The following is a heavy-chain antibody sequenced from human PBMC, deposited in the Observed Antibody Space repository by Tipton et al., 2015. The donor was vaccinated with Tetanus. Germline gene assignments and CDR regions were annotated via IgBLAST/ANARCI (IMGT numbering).Heavy chain of an antibody. CDR2: IYYSGST. Sequence: LRLSCTVSGGSISSYYWSWIRQPPGKGLEWIGYIYYSGSTNYNPSLKSRVTISVDTSKNQFSLKLNSVTAADTAVYYCARGVGGGYTFDYWGQGTLVTVSS. J-gene: IGHJ4*02. CDR1: GGSISSYY. D-gene: IGHD2-15*01. V-gene: IGHV4-59*01. CDR3: ARGVGGGYTFDY.